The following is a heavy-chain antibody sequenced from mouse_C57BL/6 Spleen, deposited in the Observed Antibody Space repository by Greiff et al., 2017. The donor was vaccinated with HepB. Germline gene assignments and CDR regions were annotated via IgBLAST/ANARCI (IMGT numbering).Heavy chain of an antibody. CDR2: ISYDGSN. Sequence: DVKLQESGPGLVKPSQSLSLTCSVTGYSITSGYYWNWIRQFPGNKLEWMGYISYDGSNNYNPSLKNRISITRDTSKNQFFLKLNSVTTEDTATYYCARRTTFDYWGQGTTLTVSS. CDR3: ARRTTFDY. V-gene: IGHV3-6*01. J-gene: IGHJ2*01. CDR1: GYSITSGYY. D-gene: IGHD1-1*01.